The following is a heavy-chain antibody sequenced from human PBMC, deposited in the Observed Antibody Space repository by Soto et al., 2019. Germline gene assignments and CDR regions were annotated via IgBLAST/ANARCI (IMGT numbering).Heavy chain of an antibody. CDR3: ARGVRSSLTAIGGFDP. CDR2: ISSSGNTI. D-gene: IGHD2-21*02. Sequence: QVQLVESGGGLVQPGGSLRLSCAVSGFMFSDYYMAWIRQAPGKGLEWISYISSSGNTIYYADSVKGRFTVSRDNANSTLHLQMNSLRAYDTSLYYCARGVRSSLTAIGGFDPWGQGTLVTVSS. V-gene: IGHV3-11*01. CDR1: GFMFSDYY. J-gene: IGHJ5*02.